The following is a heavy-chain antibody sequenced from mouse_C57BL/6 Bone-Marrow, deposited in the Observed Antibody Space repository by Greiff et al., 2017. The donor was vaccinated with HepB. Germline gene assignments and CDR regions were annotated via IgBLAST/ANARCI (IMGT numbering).Heavy chain of an antibody. V-gene: IGHV1-82*01. Sequence: QVHVKQSGPELVKPGASVKISCKASGYAFSSSWMNWVKQRPGKGLEWIGRIYPGDGDTNYNGKFKGKATLTADKSSSTAYMQLSCLTSEDSAVYFCARRIAGSSYWYFDVWGTGTTVTVSS. CDR2: IYPGDGDT. CDR3: ARRIAGSSYWYFDV. CDR1: GYAFSSSW. J-gene: IGHJ1*03. D-gene: IGHD1-1*01.